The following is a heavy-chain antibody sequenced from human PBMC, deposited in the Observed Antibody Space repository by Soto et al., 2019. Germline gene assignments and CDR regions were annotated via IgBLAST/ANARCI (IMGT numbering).Heavy chain of an antibody. V-gene: IGHV4-59*08. Sequence: QVQLQESGPGLVKPSETLSLTCTVSGGSIGNSYWSWIRQSPGKGLEWIGYIYYSGSSNYNPSLKSRITIPVNQYKNQFSMKLSPVPAAATAVYYCANHSSSWPSFDYGGQGTLVIVSS. CDR1: GGSIGNSY. D-gene: IGHD6-13*01. J-gene: IGHJ4*02. CDR2: IYYSGSS. CDR3: ANHSSSWPSFDY.